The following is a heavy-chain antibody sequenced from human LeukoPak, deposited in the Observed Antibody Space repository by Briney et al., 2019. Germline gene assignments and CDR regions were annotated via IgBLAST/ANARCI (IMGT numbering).Heavy chain of an antibody. Sequence: PSETLSLTCAVSGGSISSSSYYWGWIRQPPGKGLEWIGSIYYSGSTYYNPSLKSRVTISVDTSKNQFSLKLSSVTAADTAVYYCARQGDYYDSSGPDAFDIWGRGTMVTVSS. CDR1: GGSISSSSYY. CDR3: ARQGDYYDSSGPDAFDI. D-gene: IGHD3-22*01. V-gene: IGHV4-39*01. J-gene: IGHJ3*02. CDR2: IYYSGST.